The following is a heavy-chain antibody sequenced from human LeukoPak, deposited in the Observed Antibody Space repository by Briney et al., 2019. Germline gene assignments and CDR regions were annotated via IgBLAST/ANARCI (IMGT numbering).Heavy chain of an antibody. CDR3: ARPPGIAAAWFDP. D-gene: IGHD6-13*01. J-gene: IGHJ5*02. Sequence: SETLSLTCTVSGGSISSSSYYWGWIRQPPGKGLEWIGSIYYSGSTYYNPSLKSRVTISVDTSKNQFSLKLTSVTAADTAVYYCARPPGIAAAWFDPWGQGTLVTVSS. CDR2: IYYSGST. CDR1: GGSISSSSYY. V-gene: IGHV4-39*01.